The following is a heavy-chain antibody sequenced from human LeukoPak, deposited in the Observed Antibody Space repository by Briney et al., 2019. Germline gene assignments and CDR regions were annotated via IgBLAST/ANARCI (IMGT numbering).Heavy chain of an antibody. J-gene: IGHJ4*02. D-gene: IGHD4-17*01. V-gene: IGHV3-11*03. CDR1: GFTFSDYY. CDR2: ISSSSSYT. Sequence: GGSLRLSCAASGFTFSDYYMSWIRQAPGKGLEWVSDISSSSSYTNYADSVKGRFTISRDNAKNSLYLQMNSLRAEDTAVYYCVRGGRVTTVINYWGQGTLVTISS. CDR3: VRGGRVTTVINY.